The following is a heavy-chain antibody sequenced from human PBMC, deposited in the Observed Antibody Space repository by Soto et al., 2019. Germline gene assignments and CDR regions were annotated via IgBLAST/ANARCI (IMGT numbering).Heavy chain of an antibody. Sequence: PGGSLRLSCAASGFTFSSHAMGWLRQAPGPGPEWVAFVDRSGGYTSYADSVKGRFTISRDNSDNSLYIHMNSLRAEDTGRYFCAKEIGAAAYAATSAFDLWGQRNLVTVSS. CDR3: AKEIGAAAYAATSAFDL. CDR2: VDRSGGYT. D-gene: IGHD2-15*01. CDR1: GFTFSSHA. J-gene: IGHJ4*02. V-gene: IGHV3-23*01.